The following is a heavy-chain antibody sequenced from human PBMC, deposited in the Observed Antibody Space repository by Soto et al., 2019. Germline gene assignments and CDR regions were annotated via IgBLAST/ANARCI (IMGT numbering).Heavy chain of an antibody. D-gene: IGHD3-10*01. J-gene: IGHJ6*02. V-gene: IGHV5-10-1*01. CDR2: IDPSDSYT. Sequence: PGESLKISCKGSGYSFTSYWISWVRQMPGKGQEWMGRIDPSDSYTNYSQSFEGHVTISGDKSISTAYLQWSSLKASDTAMYYCACHLLEVATLSYSGMDFWDQGTTVTV. CDR1: GYSFTSYW. CDR3: ACHLLEVATLSYSGMDF.